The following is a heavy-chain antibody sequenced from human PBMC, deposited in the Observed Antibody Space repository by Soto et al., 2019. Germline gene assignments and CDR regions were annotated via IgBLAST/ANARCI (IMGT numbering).Heavy chain of an antibody. J-gene: IGHJ4*02. CDR3: ARSTHGAYDY. CDR2: IKEDGSDK. D-gene: IGHD2-2*01. CDR1: GFTFSTSR. Sequence: GGSLRLSCAASGFTFSTSRMRWFRQAPGKGLEWVATIKEDGSDKYYVDSVKGRFTISRDNAKNSLYLQLNSLRAEDTAVYYSARSTHGAYDYWGQGTLVTVSS. V-gene: IGHV3-7*01.